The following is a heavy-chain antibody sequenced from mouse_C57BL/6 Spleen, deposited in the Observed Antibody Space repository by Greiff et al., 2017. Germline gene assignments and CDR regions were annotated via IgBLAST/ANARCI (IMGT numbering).Heavy chain of an antibody. J-gene: IGHJ4*01. CDR2: IYPGSGST. Sequence: QVQLQQPGAELVKPGASVKMSCKASGYTFTSYWITWVKQRPGQGLEWIGDIYPGSGSTNYNEKFKSKATLTVDTSSSTAYMQLSSLTSEDSAVYYCARSPYDYEYYAIDDWGQGTSVTVSS. D-gene: IGHD2-4*01. CDR3: ARSPYDYEYYAIDD. V-gene: IGHV1-55*01. CDR1: GYTFTSYW.